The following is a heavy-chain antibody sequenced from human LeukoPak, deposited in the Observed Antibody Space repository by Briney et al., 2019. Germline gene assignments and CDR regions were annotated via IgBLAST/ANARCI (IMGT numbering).Heavy chain of an antibody. CDR1: GGSISSGGYY. V-gene: IGHV4-31*03. D-gene: IGHD2-15*01. Sequence: TLSLTCTVSGGSISSGGYYWSWIRQHPGKGLEWIGYIYYSGITYYNPSLKSRVTISVDTSKNQFSLRLSSVTAADTAVYYCARVGYCSHGSCLRLDWYFDLWGRGTLVTVSS. J-gene: IGHJ2*01. CDR3: ARVGYCSHGSCLRLDWYFDL. CDR2: IYYSGIT.